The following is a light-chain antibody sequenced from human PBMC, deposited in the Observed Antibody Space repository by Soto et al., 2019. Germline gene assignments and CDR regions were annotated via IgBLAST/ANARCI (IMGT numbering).Light chain of an antibody. J-gene: IGKJ4*02. CDR3: QQYYSYPLT. CDR1: QGISSY. Sequence: AIRMTQSPSSFSASTGDRVTITCRASQGISSYLAWYQQKPGKAPKLLIYAASTLQSGVPSRFSDSGSGTDFALTISCLQSEEFASDYCQQYYSYPLTFGGGTKVEIK. CDR2: AAS. V-gene: IGKV1-8*01.